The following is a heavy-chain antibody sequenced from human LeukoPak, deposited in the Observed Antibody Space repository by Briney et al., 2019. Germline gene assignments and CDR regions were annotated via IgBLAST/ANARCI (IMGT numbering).Heavy chain of an antibody. CDR2: IIPIFGTA. CDR1: GGTFISYA. D-gene: IGHD5-18*01. Sequence: SVKVSCKASGGTFISYAISWVRQAPGQGLEWMGGIIPIFGTANYAQEFQGRVTITADESTSTAYMELSSLRSEDTAVYYCAKFDGYSYGYDYWGQGTLVTVSS. J-gene: IGHJ4*02. CDR3: AKFDGYSYGYDY. V-gene: IGHV1-69*13.